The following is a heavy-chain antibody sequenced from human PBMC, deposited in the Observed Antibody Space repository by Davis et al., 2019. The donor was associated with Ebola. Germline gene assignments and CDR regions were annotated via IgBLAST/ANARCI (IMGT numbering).Heavy chain of an antibody. CDR2: ISGSGGST. CDR3: ANPGGYCISTSCPVDY. D-gene: IGHD2-2*01. Sequence: GESLKISCAASGFTFSSYAMSWVRQAPGKGLEWVSAISGSGGSTHYADSVKGRFTISRDNSKNTLYLQMNSLRAEDTAVYYCANPGGYCISTSCPVDYWGQGTLVTVSS. J-gene: IGHJ4*02. V-gene: IGHV3-23*01. CDR1: GFTFSSYA.